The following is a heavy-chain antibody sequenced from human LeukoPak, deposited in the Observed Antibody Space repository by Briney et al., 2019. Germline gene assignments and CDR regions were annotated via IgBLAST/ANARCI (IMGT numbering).Heavy chain of an antibody. V-gene: IGHV4-59*08. Sequence: PSETLSLTCTVSGGSISSYYWSWIRQPPGKGLEWIGYIYYSGSTNYNPSLKSRVTISVDTSKNQFSLKLSSVTAADTAEYYCARQLNYGSGYQDAFDIWGQGTMVTVSS. CDR1: GGSISSYY. CDR3: ARQLNYGSGYQDAFDI. D-gene: IGHD3-10*01. J-gene: IGHJ3*02. CDR2: IYYSGST.